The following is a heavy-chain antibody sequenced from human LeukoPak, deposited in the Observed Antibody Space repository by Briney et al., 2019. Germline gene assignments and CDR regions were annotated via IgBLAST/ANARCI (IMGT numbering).Heavy chain of an antibody. CDR3: ARDANWAVNDY. D-gene: IGHD3-16*01. CDR1: GFTFNTYW. Sequence: GGSLRLSCSASGFTFNTYWMHWVRQVPGKGPVWVSRINGDGTYLNYADSVKGRFTISRHNGKNTVYLQMNSLRVDDTAVYYCARDANWAVNDYWGQGTLVTVSA. CDR2: INGDGTYL. V-gene: IGHV3-74*01. J-gene: IGHJ4*02.